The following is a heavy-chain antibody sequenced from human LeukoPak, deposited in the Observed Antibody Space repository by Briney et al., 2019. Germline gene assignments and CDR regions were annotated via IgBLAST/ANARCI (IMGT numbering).Heavy chain of an antibody. CDR1: GYTFTGYY. J-gene: IGHJ4*02. CDR2: INPNSGGT. D-gene: IGHD3-22*01. Sequence: ASVKVSCKASGYTFTGYYMHWVRQAPGQGLEWMGRINPNSGGTNYAQKFQGRVTMTRDTSISTAYMELSRLRSDDTAVYYCARDEMYYYDSSGYYGVDYWGQGTLVTVFS. CDR3: ARDEMYYYDSSGYYGVDY. V-gene: IGHV1-2*06.